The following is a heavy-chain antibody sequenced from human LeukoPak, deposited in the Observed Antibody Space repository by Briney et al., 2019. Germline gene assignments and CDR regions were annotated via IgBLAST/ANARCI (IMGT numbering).Heavy chain of an antibody. J-gene: IGHJ5*02. CDR3: VRREASPYFDP. CDR1: GGSISSSSYY. D-gene: IGHD2-21*01. V-gene: IGHV4-39*01. CDR2: IYYSGIT. Sequence: TPSETLSLTCTVSGGSISSSSYYWTWVRQSPEKGLEWIGSIYYSGITYYSPSLTSRLTISVDTSKNQFSLRLSSVTAADTAVYYCVRREASPYFDPWGQGTLVTVSS.